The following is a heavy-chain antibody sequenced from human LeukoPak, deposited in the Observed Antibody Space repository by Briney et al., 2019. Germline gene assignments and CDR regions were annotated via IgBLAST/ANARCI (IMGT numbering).Heavy chain of an antibody. CDR3: AARAGYSSSWTLDY. CDR2: IYHSGST. D-gene: IGHD6-13*01. J-gene: IGHJ4*02. Sequence: SETLSLTCAVSGGSISSSNWWSWVRQPPGKGLEWIGEIYHSGSTNYNPSLKSRVTISVDTSKNQSSLKLSSVTAADTAVYYCAARAGYSSSWTLDYWGQGTLVTVSS. V-gene: IGHV4-4*02. CDR1: GGSISSSNW.